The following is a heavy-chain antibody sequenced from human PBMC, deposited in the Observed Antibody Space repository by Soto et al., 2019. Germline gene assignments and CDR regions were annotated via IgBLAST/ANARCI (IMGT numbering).Heavy chain of an antibody. CDR1: GGSFSGYY. V-gene: IGHV4-34*01. J-gene: IGHJ4*02. Sequence: SEILSLTCAVYGGSFSGYYWSWIRQPPGKGLEWIGEINHSGSTNYNPSLKSRVTISVDTSKNQFSLKLSSVTAADTAVYYCARSDGRYWGQGTLVTVS. CDR2: INHSGST. CDR3: ARSDGRY.